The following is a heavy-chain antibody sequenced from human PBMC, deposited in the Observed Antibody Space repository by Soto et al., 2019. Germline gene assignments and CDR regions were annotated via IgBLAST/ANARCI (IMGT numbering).Heavy chain of an antibody. V-gene: IGHV4-39*01. Sequence: SETLSLTCTVSGGSISSSSYYWGWIRQPPGKGLEWIGSIYYSGSTYYNPSLKSRVTISVDTSKNQFSLKLSSVTAADTAVYYCASLDIVATIFIYWGQGTLVTVSS. D-gene: IGHD5-12*01. CDR1: GGSISSSSYY. CDR3: ASLDIVATIFIY. J-gene: IGHJ4*02. CDR2: IYYSGST.